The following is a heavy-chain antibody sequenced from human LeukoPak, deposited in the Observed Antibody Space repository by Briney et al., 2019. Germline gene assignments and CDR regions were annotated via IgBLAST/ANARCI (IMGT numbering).Heavy chain of an antibody. CDR2: INPDDSDT. CDR3: ARLGSRHGYNWGDL. J-gene: IGHJ5*02. V-gene: IGHV5-51*01. D-gene: IGHD5-24*01. CDR1: GYKFDNNW. Sequence: GESLKISCKGSGYKFDNNWIGWVRQMPGAGLEWMAVINPDDSDTRYSPSFQGQVTLSVDKSIDTAYLQWSSLKASDTAMYYCARLGSRHGYNWGDLWGQGTLVSVSS.